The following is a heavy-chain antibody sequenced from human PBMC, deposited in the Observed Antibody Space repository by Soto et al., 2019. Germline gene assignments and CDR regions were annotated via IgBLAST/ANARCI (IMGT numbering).Heavy chain of an antibody. Sequence: GESLKISCKGSGYSFTSYWISWVRQMPGKGLEWMGRIDPSDSYTNYSPSFQGHVTISADKSISTAYLQWSSLKASDTAMYYCAIYPRDIVKGGYGMDVWGQGTTVTVSS. CDR1: GYSFTSYW. V-gene: IGHV5-10-1*01. D-gene: IGHD2-15*01. CDR2: IDPSDSYT. J-gene: IGHJ6*02. CDR3: AIYPRDIVKGGYGMDV.